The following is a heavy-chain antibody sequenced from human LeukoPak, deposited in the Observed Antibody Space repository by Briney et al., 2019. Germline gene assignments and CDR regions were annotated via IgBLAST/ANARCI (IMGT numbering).Heavy chain of an antibody. Sequence: PSETLSLTCTVSGGSISSGSYYWSWIRQPAGKGLEWIGRIYTSGSTNYNPSLKSRVTISVDTSKNQFSLKLSSVTAADTAVYYCARLSPGRVLSWGQGTLVTVSS. CDR2: IYTSGST. J-gene: IGHJ4*02. D-gene: IGHD3-16*01. CDR1: GGSISSGSYY. V-gene: IGHV4-61*02. CDR3: ARLSPGRVLS.